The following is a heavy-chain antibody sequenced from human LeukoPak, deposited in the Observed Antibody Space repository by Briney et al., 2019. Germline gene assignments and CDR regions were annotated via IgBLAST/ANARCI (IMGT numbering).Heavy chain of an antibody. D-gene: IGHD3-22*01. Sequence: GGSLRLSCAASGFTFSSYGMLWVRQAPGKGLEWVAFIRYDGSNKYYADSVKGRFTISRDNSKNTLYLQMNSLRAEDTAVYYCAKKDHYYDSSGYPDYWGQGTLVTVSS. CDR1: GFTFSSYG. V-gene: IGHV3-30*02. J-gene: IGHJ4*02. CDR2: IRYDGSNK. CDR3: AKKDHYYDSSGYPDY.